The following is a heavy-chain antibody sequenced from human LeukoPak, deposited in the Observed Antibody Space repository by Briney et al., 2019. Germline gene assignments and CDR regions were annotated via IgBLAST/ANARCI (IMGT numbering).Heavy chain of an antibody. CDR1: GYTFSGYY. V-gene: IGHV1-2*02. CDR3: ARVLYSSSYYYMDV. Sequence: ASVKVSCKASGYTFSGYYMHRVRQAPGQGLEWMGWINPNSGGTNYAQKFQGRVTMTRDTSISTAYMELSRLRSDDTAVYYCARVLYSSSYYYMDVWGTGTTVTVSS. D-gene: IGHD6-6*01. J-gene: IGHJ6*03. CDR2: INPNSGGT.